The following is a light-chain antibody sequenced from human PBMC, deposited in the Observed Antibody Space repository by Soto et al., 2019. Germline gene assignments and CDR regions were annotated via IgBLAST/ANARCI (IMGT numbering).Light chain of an antibody. Sequence: EMVLTQSPGTLSLSPGERATLSCRASQSMSSNYLAWYQQKPGQAPRLLTYGASSRATGIPDRFSGSGSGTDFTLTISRLEPEDFAVYYCQQYSSSLFTFGPGTKVDIK. CDR1: QSMSSNY. J-gene: IGKJ3*01. CDR2: GAS. CDR3: QQYSSSLFT. V-gene: IGKV3-20*01.